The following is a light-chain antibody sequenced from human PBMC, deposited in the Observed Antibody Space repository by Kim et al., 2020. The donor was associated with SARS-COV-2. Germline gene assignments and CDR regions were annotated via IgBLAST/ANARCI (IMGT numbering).Light chain of an antibody. J-gene: IGLJ2*01. V-gene: IGLV1-47*01. CDR1: SSNIGSNY. CDR3: AAWDDSLSGVV. CDR2: RNN. Sequence: ELTQPPSASGTPGQRVTISCSGSSSNIGSNYVYWYQKLPGTAPKLLIYRNNPRPSGVPDRLSASKSRTSASLAISGLRSEAEADYYCAAWDDSLSGVVVGGGTQLNVL.